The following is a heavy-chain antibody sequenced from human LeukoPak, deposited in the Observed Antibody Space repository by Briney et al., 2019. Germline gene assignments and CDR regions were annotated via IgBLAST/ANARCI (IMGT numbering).Heavy chain of an antibody. V-gene: IGHV3-74*01. CDR2: INSDGSST. J-gene: IGHJ3*02. Sequence: GGSLRPSCAASGFTFSSYWTHWVRHAPGKGLVWVSRINSDGSSTIYAGSVKGRFTISRDNAKNTLYLQINSLRAGDTAVYYCASWSQGGAFDIWGQGTMVTVSS. CDR3: ASWSQGGAFDI. CDR1: GFTFSSYW. D-gene: IGHD3-16*01.